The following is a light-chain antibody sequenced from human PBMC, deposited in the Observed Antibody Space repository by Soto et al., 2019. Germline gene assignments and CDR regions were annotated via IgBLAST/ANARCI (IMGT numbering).Light chain of an antibody. CDR1: QGISNY. CDR3: QNYNSAPFT. J-gene: IGKJ3*01. V-gene: IGKV1-27*01. CDR2: AAS. Sequence: DIQMTQSPSSLSASVGDRVTITCRASQGISNYLAWYQQKPGKVPKLLIYAASTLQSGVPSRFSGSGSGADFALTIGSLQPEDVATYYCQNYNSAPFTFGPGTKVDIK.